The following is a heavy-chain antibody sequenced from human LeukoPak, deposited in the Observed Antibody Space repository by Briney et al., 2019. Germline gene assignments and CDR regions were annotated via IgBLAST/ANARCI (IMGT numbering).Heavy chain of an antibody. CDR3: AKEDGNYGSGRYYYFDY. CDR2: ISGSGAAT. Sequence: GGSLRLSCAASGFTSSFTDYAMTWVRQAPGKGLEWVSAISGSGAATYYADSVKGRFTISRDNSKNTVYLHMDSLRAEDTAVYYCAKEDGNYGSGRYYYFDYWGQGTLVTVSS. J-gene: IGHJ4*02. D-gene: IGHD3-10*01. CDR1: GFTSSFTDYA. V-gene: IGHV3-23*01.